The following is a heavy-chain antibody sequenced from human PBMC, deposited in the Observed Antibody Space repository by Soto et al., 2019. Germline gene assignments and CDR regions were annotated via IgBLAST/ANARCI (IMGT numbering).Heavy chain of an antibody. V-gene: IGHV5-51*01. CDR2: IYPGDSDT. CDR1: GYSFASYW. J-gene: IGHJ6*02. CDR3: ARTRSFTLGFYYDGMDV. Sequence: GESLKISCQGSGYSFASYWIGWVRQMPGKDLERMGIIYPGDSDTRYSPSFKGQVTISADKSLRTAYLQWTSLEASDTALYYCARTRSFTLGFYYDGMDVWGQGTTVTVSS. D-gene: IGHD6-6*01.